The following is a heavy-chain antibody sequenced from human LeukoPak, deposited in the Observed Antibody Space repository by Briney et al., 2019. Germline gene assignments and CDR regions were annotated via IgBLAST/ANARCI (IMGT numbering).Heavy chain of an antibody. CDR2: ISITDGT. Sequence: SETLSLTSTVSGDSITSYYWSWIRQPAGKGLEVIGRISITDGTSYTPSLQSRVTMSVDASKNQFSLKLSSVTAADTAVYYCARIRRNSVDWYADDNWGQGTLVTVSS. D-gene: IGHD3-9*01. CDR3: ARIRRNSVDWYADDN. V-gene: IGHV4-4*07. J-gene: IGHJ4*02. CDR1: GDSITSYY.